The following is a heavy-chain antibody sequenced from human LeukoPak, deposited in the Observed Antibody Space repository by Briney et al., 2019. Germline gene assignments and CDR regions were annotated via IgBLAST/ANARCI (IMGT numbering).Heavy chain of an antibody. D-gene: IGHD2-15*01. CDR3: ARERDSWFDP. V-gene: IGHV1-69*05. CDR1: GGTFSSYA. J-gene: IGHJ5*02. CDR2: IIPIFGTA. Sequence: RASVKLSCKASGGTFSSYAISGVRQAPGQGLEWMGGIIPIFGTANYAQKFQGRVTITTDESTSTAYMELSSLRSEDTAVYYCARERDSWFDPWGQGTLVTVSS.